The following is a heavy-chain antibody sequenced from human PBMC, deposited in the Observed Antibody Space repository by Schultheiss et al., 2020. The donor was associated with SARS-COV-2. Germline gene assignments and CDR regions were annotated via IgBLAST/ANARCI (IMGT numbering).Heavy chain of an antibody. Sequence: SETLSLTCTVSGGSISSSSYYWGWIRQPTGKGLEWIGSIYYSGSTYYNPSLKSRVTISVDTSKNQFSLKLSSVTAADTAVYYCARLKTDVIDRWGQGTLVTVSS. CDR1: GGSISSSSYY. J-gene: IGHJ4*02. CDR2: IYYSGST. CDR3: ARLKTDVIDR. D-gene: IGHD1-14*01. V-gene: IGHV4-39*01.